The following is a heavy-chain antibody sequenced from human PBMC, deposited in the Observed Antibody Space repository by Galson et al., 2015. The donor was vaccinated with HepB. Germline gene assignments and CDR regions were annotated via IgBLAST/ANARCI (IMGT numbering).Heavy chain of an antibody. CDR3: ARGGYCSGGNCYSLYYGMDV. D-gene: IGHD2-15*01. Sequence: SLRLSCAASGFTFSGYAMHWVRQAPGKGLEWVAVISYDGNNKYYADSVKGRFTISRDDSKNTLYLQMNSLRAEDTAVYYCARGGYCSGGNCYSLYYGMDVWGQGTTVTVSS. V-gene: IGHV3-30*04. CDR1: GFTFSGYA. CDR2: ISYDGNNK. J-gene: IGHJ6*02.